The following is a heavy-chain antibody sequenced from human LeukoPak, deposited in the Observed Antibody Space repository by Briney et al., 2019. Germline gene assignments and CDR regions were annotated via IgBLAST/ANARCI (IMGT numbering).Heavy chain of an antibody. CDR2: INPNSGGT. CDR3: AAGHYGYFDY. CDR1: GYTFITSY. Sequence: ASVTVSFKASGYTFITSYTHWVRQAPGQGLEWMGWINPNSGGTNYAQKFQGRVTMTRDTSISTAYMELSRLRSDDTAVYYCAAGHYGYFDYWGQGTLVTVSS. D-gene: IGHD3-10*01. V-gene: IGHV1-2*02. J-gene: IGHJ4*02.